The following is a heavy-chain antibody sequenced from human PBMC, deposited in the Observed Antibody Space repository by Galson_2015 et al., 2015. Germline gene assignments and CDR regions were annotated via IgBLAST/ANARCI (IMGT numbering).Heavy chain of an antibody. CDR3: AKVRDIVVVPAAADY. CDR2: ISGSGGST. CDR1: GFTFSSYA. V-gene: IGHV3-23*01. D-gene: IGHD2-2*01. Sequence: SLRLSCAASGFTFSSYAMSWVRQAPGKGLEWVSAISGSGGSTYYADSVKGRFTISRDNSKNTLYLQMNSLRAEDTAVYYCAKVRDIVVVPAAADYWGQGTLVTVSS. J-gene: IGHJ4*02.